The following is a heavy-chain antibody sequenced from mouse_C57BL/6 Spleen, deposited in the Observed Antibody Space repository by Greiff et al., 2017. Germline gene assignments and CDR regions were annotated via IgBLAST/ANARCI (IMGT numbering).Heavy chain of an antibody. D-gene: IGHD1-1*01. CDR1: GFTFSSYA. V-gene: IGHV5-4*03. CDR3: ARGITTYYFDY. CDR2: ISDGGSYT. Sequence: EVKLMESGGGLVKPGGSLKLSCAASGFTFSSYAMSWVRQTPEKRLEWVATISDGGSYTYYPDNVKGRFTITRDTAKNNLYLQMSHLQSEDTAMYYCARGITTYYFDYWGQGTTLTVSS. J-gene: IGHJ2*01.